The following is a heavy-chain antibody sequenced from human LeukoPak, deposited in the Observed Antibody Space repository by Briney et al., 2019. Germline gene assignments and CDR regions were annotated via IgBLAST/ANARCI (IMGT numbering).Heavy chain of an antibody. V-gene: IGHV4-61*01. Sequence: SETLSLTCTVSGASVSSGSYYWSWIRQPPGKGLEWIGSMSYSGSTNYNPSLKSRVTMSVDTTKNQFSLRLNSVTAADTAVYYCARRRAEGGSNGHYNWFDPWGQGTLVTVSS. CDR3: ARRRAEGGSNGHYNWFDP. J-gene: IGHJ5*02. CDR2: MSYSGST. CDR1: GASVSSGSYY. D-gene: IGHD6-13*01.